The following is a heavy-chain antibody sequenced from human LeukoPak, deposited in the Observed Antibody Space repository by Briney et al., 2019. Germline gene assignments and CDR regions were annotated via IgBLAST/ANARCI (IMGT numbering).Heavy chain of an antibody. V-gene: IGHV1-69*04. D-gene: IGHD5-18*01. CDR3: ARESGYSYKTDY. J-gene: IGHJ4*02. CDR1: RGTFSSYA. Sequence: GASVKVSCKASRGTFSSYAISWLRQAPGQGLEWMGRIIPILGIANYAQKFQGRVTITADKSTSTAYMELSSLRSEDTAVYYCARESGYSYKTDYWGQGTLVTVSS. CDR2: IIPILGIA.